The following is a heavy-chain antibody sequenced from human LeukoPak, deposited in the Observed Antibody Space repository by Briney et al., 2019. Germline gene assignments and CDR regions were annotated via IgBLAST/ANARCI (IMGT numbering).Heavy chain of an antibody. J-gene: IGHJ4*02. D-gene: IGHD2-15*01. V-gene: IGHV3-30*04. Sequence: GGSLRLSCAASGFTFSSYAMHWVRQAPGKGLEWVAVISYDGSNKYYADSVKGRFTISRDNSKNTLYLQMNSLRAEDTAVCYCARDLGDLVVVAAGGDYWGQGTLVTVSS. CDR2: ISYDGSNK. CDR1: GFTFSSYA. CDR3: ARDLGDLVVVAAGGDY.